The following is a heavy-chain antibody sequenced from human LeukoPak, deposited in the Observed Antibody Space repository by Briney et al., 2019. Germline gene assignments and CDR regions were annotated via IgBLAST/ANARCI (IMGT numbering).Heavy chain of an antibody. CDR2: ISWNSGSI. CDR3: ARDVHSGAFDY. D-gene: IGHD6-19*01. Sequence: PGGSLRLSCAASGFTFDDYAMHWVRQAPGKGLEWVSGISWNSGSIGYADSVKGRFTISRDNAKNSLYLQMNSLRAEDTALYYCARDVHSGAFDYWGQGTLVTVSS. J-gene: IGHJ4*02. V-gene: IGHV3-9*01. CDR1: GFTFDDYA.